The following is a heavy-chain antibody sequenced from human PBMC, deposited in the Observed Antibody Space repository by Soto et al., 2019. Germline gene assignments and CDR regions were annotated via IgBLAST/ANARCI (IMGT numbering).Heavy chain of an antibody. CDR2: ISYDGSNK. CDR1: GFTFSSYA. CDR3: ARAVSSGLFYFDY. V-gene: IGHV3-30-3*01. Sequence: GGSLRLSCAASGFTFSSYAMHWVRQAPGKGLEGVAVISYDGSNKYYADSVKGRFTISRDNSKNTLYLQMNSLRAEDTAVYYCARAVSSGLFYFDYWGQGTLVTVSS. D-gene: IGHD6-19*01. J-gene: IGHJ4*02.